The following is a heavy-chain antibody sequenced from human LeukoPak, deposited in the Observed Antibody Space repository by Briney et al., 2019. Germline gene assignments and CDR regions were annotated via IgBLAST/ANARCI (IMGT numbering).Heavy chain of an antibody. J-gene: IGHJ6*02. CDR2: IISGSGDI. V-gene: IGHV3-21*01. Sequence: GGSLRLSCEASGFTFSRYSMNWVRQAPGKGLEWVSSIISGSGDIHCPDSLKGRFTFSRDNAKNSLYLEVNSLRAEDTAVYFCVRDAPYCTSASCYNSGGMDVWGQGTTVTVSS. CDR1: GFTFSRYS. D-gene: IGHD2-2*02. CDR3: VRDAPYCTSASCYNSGGMDV.